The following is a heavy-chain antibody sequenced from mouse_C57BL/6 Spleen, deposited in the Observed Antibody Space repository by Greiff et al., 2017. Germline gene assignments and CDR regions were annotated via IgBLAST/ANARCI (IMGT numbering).Heavy chain of an antibody. CDR3: ARGTAGFDD. CDR1: GYTFTDYY. CDR2: INPNNGGT. Sequence: EVQLQQSGPELVKPGASVKISCKASGYTFTDYYMNWVKQSHGKSLEWIGDINPNNGGTSYNQKFKGKATLTVDKSSSTAYMELRSLTSEDSAVYYCARGTAGFDDWGQGTTLTGSS. V-gene: IGHV1-26*01. J-gene: IGHJ2*01. D-gene: IGHD1-2*01.